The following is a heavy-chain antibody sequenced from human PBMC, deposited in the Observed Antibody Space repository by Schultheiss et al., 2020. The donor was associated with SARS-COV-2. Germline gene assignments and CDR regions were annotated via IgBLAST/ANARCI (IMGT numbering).Heavy chain of an antibody. CDR3: AREGYYDSSGLDWYFDL. CDR2: INAGNGNT. J-gene: IGHJ2*01. Sequence: ASVKVSCKASGYTFTSYAMHWVRQAPGQRLEWMGWINAGNGNTKYSQKFQGRVTITRDTSASTAYMELSSLRSDDTAVYYCAREGYYDSSGLDWYFDLWGRGTLVTVSS. V-gene: IGHV1-3*01. D-gene: IGHD3-22*01. CDR1: GYTFTSYA.